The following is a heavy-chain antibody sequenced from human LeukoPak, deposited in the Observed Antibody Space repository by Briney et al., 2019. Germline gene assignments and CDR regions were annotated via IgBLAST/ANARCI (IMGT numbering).Heavy chain of an antibody. CDR2: IYYSGST. V-gene: IGHV4-59*01. J-gene: IGHJ4*02. Sequence: TSETLSLTCTVSGGSISSYYWSWIRQPPGKGLEWIGYIYYSGSTNYNPSLKSRVTISVDTSKNQFSLKLSSVTAADTAVYYCARVAVAGNLDYWGQGTLVTVSS. CDR3: ARVAVAGNLDY. D-gene: IGHD6-19*01. CDR1: GGSISSYY.